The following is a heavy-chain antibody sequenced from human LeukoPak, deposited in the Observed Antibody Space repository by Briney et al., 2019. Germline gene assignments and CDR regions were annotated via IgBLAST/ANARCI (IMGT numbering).Heavy chain of an antibody. D-gene: IGHD1-26*01. CDR1: GYTFTGYY. J-gene: IGHJ3*02. Sequence: GASVKVSRKASGYTFTGYYMHWVRQAPGQGLEWMGWISPNSGGTNYAQKFQGRVTMTRDTSISTAYMELSRLRSDDTAVYYCARKEWEPFDAFDIWGQGTMVTVSS. CDR3: ARKEWEPFDAFDI. V-gene: IGHV1-2*02. CDR2: ISPNSGGT.